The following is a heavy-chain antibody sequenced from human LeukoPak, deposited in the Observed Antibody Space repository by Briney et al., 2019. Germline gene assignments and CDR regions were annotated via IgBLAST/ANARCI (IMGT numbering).Heavy chain of an antibody. Sequence: SETLSLTCAVYGGSFSGYYWGWTRQPPGEGLQWIGEIDHRGNTNYNPSLKSRVTISVDTSKNQFSLKLSSVTAADTAVYYCATSGGPIDWFDPWGQGTLVTVSS. CDR2: IDHRGNT. D-gene: IGHD2-15*01. V-gene: IGHV4-34*01. CDR3: ATSGGPIDWFDP. CDR1: GGSFSGYY. J-gene: IGHJ5*02.